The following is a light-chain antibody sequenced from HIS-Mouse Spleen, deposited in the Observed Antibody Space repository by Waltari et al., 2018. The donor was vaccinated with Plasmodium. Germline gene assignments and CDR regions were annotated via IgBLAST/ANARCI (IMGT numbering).Light chain of an antibody. CDR2: SKN. CDR1: ISSIGSNT. Sequence: QSVLTQPPSASGTPGQRVTISCSGSISSIGSNTVNLYQQLPGTAPKLLIYSKNQRPSGVPDRFSGSKSGTSASLAISGLQSEDEADYYCAAWDDSLNGVVFAGGTKLTVL. J-gene: IGLJ2*01. CDR3: AAWDDSLNGVV. V-gene: IGLV1-44*01.